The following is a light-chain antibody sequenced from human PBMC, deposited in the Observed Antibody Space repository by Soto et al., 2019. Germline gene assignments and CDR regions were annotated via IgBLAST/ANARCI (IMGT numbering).Light chain of an antibody. CDR3: CSYAGSSTYV. CDR1: SSDVGGYNL. CDR2: EGS. Sequence: QSALTQPRSVSGSPGQSVTISCTGTSSDVGGYNLVSWYQQHPGKAAKVMIYEGSKRPSGVSNRFSGSKSGNTASLTISGLQAEDEADYYCCSYAGSSTYVFGTGTKVTVL. J-gene: IGLJ1*01. V-gene: IGLV2-23*01.